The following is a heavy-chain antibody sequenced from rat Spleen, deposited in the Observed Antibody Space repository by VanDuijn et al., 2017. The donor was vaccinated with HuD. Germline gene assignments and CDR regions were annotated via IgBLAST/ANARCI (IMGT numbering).Heavy chain of an antibody. J-gene: IGHJ2*01. CDR2: INYDGRST. CDR1: GFILSDYY. V-gene: IGHV5-29*01. Sequence: EVQLVESDGGLVQAGRSLKLSCAASGFILSDYYMAWVRQAPTKGLEWVATINYDGRSTFYRDSVKARFTVSRDNANNTLYLQMDSLRSEDTATYYCARQYSGYKSYYFDHWGQGVLVTVSS. D-gene: IGHD1-9*01. CDR3: ARQYSGYKSYYFDH.